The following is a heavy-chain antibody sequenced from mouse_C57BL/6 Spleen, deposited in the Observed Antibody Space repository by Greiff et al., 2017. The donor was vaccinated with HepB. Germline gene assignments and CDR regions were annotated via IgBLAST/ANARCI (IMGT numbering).Heavy chain of an antibody. D-gene: IGHD1-1*01. J-gene: IGHJ3*01. V-gene: IGHV1-80*01. Sequence: QVQLKESGAELVKPGASVKISCKASGYAFSSYWMNWVKQRPGKGLEWIGQIYPGDGDTNYNGKFKGKATLTADKSSSTAYMQLSSLTSEDSAVYFCAPYYGSSPAWFAYWGQGTLVTVSA. CDR2: IYPGDGDT. CDR1: GYAFSSYW. CDR3: APYYGSSPAWFAY.